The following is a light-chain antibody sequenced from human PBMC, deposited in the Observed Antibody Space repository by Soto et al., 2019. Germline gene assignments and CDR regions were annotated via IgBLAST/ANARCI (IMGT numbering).Light chain of an antibody. CDR3: QQANSCPLT. Sequence: DIQMTQSPPSVSASVGDRVTITCRASQAINNWLAWYQQKPGHAPKLLIYATSTLQTGVPSRFSGSGSGTDFTLTISSLQPEDFATYYCQQANSCPLTFGGGTKVEIK. CDR1: QAINNW. V-gene: IGKV1-12*01. J-gene: IGKJ4*01. CDR2: ATS.